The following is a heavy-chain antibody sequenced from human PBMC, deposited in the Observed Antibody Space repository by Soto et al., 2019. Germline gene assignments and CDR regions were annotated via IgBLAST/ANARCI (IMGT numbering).Heavy chain of an antibody. Sequence: QVQLVQSGAEVKKPGASVKVSCKASGYTFTSYGISWVRQAPGQGLEWMGWISAYNGNTNYAQKLQGRVTMTTDTSTGTAKMELGSLGSDDTAVYYCARAGGGVVPAALPEGGADYWGQGTLVTVSS. CDR1: GYTFTSYG. J-gene: IGHJ4*02. CDR2: ISAYNGNT. CDR3: ARAGGGVVPAALPEGGADY. V-gene: IGHV1-18*01. D-gene: IGHD2-2*01.